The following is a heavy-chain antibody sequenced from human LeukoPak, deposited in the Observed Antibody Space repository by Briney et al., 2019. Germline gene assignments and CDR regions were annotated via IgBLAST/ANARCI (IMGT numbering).Heavy chain of an antibody. Sequence: GGSLRLSCVGSGFTFSGNSMNWVRQAPGRGLEWVSHISASSTIIHYADSVKGRVTISRDNAKNSVFLQMNRLRVEDTAVYYCTTCRHSSSWYYNDYWGQGILVTVS. CDR1: GFTFSGNS. V-gene: IGHV3-48*01. CDR2: ISASSTII. D-gene: IGHD6-13*01. J-gene: IGHJ4*02. CDR3: TTCRHSSSWYYNDY.